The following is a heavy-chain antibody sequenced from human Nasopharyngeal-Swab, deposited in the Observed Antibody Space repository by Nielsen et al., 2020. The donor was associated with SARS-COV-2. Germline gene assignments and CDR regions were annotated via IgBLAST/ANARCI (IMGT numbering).Heavy chain of an antibody. CDR1: GYTFTGYY. CDR2: INPNSGGT. CDR3: ARCGVVPAAMPYYYGMDV. D-gene: IGHD2-2*01. Sequence: ASVKVSCKASGYTFTGYYMHWVRQAPGQGLEWMGWINPNSGGTNYAQKFQGWVTMTRDTSISTAYMELSRLRSEDTAVYYCARCGVVPAAMPYYYGMDVWGQGTTVTVSS. J-gene: IGHJ6*02. V-gene: IGHV1-2*04.